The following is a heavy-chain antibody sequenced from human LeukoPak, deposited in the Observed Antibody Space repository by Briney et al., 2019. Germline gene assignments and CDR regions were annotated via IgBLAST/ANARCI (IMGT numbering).Heavy chain of an antibody. J-gene: IGHJ4*02. V-gene: IGHV4-4*02. D-gene: IGHD5-18*01. CDR1: GGSISNTNW. CDR2: VNLQGST. CDR3: ARVLTAMSPRGYFDY. Sequence: PSETLSLTCGVSGGSISNTNWWTWVRQPPGKGLEWIGEVNLQGSTNYNPSLKSRVAISVDKSENHISLKLTSVTAADTAVYYCARVLTAMSPRGYFDYWGQGTLVTVSS.